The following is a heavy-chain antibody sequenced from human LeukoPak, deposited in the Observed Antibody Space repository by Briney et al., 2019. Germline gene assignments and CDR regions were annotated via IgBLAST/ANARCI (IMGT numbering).Heavy chain of an antibody. CDR3: AGTVTTEARQPDY. CDR2: INHSGST. D-gene: IGHD4-17*01. V-gene: IGHV4-34*01. J-gene: IGHJ4*02. Sequence: NPSETLSLTCAVSGDSFSGNFWTWIRQPPGKGLEWIGEINHSGSTNYNPSLKSRVTISVDTSKNQFSLKLSSVTAADTAVYYCAGTVTTEARQPDYWGQGTLVTVSS. CDR1: GDSFSGNF.